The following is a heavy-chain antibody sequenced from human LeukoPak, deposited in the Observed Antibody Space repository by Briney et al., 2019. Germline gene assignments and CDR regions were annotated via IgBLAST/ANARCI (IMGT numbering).Heavy chain of an antibody. CDR1: GFTFSSYG. D-gene: IGHD6-6*01. J-gene: IGHJ4*02. V-gene: IGHV3-48*04. CDR2: ISSSSSTI. CDR3: ARAGMGEYSSSDDY. Sequence: GGSLRLSCAASGFTFSSYGVHWVRQAPGKGLEWVSYISSSSSTIYYADSVKGRFTISRDNAKNSLYLQMNSLRAEDTAVYYCARAGMGEYSSSDDYWGQGTLVTVSS.